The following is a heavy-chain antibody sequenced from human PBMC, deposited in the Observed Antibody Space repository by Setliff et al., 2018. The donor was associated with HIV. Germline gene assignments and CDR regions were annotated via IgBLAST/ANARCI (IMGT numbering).Heavy chain of an antibody. J-gene: IGHJ6*03. Sequence: GSLRLSCAASGFSFSSYNFNWVRQAPGKGLEWVSYISSSSTTVYYADSVKGRFTISRDNAKNSLILQMSSLRAEDTAVYFCTRETIFYYYMDVWGKGTAVTVSS. CDR2: ISSSSTTV. V-gene: IGHV3-48*04. CDR3: TRETIFYYYMDV. CDR1: GFSFSSYN. D-gene: IGHD3-3*02.